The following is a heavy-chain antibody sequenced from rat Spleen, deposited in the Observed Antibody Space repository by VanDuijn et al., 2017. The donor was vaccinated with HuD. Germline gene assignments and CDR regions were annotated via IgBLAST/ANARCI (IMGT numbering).Heavy chain of an antibody. Sequence: EVQLVESGGGLVQPGRSLKLSCAASGFTFSNYYMAWVRQAPTKGLEWVATISYGDSSGHSSTYYRDSVKGRFTISRDNAKSTLYLQMDSLRSEGTATYYCATSPYYWYFDFWGPGTMVTVSS. J-gene: IGHJ1*01. CDR1: GFTFSNYY. CDR3: ATSPYYWYFDF. D-gene: IGHD1-12*01. CDR2: ISYGDSSGHSST. V-gene: IGHV5-29*01.